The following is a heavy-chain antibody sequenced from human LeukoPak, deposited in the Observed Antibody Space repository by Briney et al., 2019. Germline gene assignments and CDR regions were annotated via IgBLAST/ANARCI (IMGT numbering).Heavy chain of an antibody. V-gene: IGHV4-59*12. CDR3: ARAYYYDSSGYYYPYYFDY. J-gene: IGHJ4*02. Sequence: SETLSLTCTVSGSSISSYYWSWIRQPPGKGLEWIGYIYYSGNTNYNPSLKSRVTISVDTSKNQFSLKLSSVTAADTAVYYCARAYYYDSSGYYYPYYFDYWGQGTLVTVSS. CDR1: GSSISSYY. CDR2: IYYSGNT. D-gene: IGHD3-22*01.